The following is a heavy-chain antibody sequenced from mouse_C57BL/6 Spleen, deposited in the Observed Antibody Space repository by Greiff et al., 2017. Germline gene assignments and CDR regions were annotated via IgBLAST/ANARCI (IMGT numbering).Heavy chain of an antibody. Sequence: VQLVESGAELARPGASVKMSCKASGYTFTSYTMHWVKQRPGQGLEWIGYINPSSGYTKYNQKFKDKATLTADKSSSTAYMQLSSLTSEDSAVYYCARDPWFAYWGQGTLVTVSA. CDR2: INPSSGYT. J-gene: IGHJ3*01. V-gene: IGHV1-4*01. CDR3: ARDPWFAY. CDR1: GYTFTSYT.